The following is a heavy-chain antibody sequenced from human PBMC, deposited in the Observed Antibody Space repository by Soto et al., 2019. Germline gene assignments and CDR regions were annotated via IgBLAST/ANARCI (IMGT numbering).Heavy chain of an antibody. CDR1: GGSISSYY. CDR2: IHYSGST. Sequence: QVQLQESGPGLVKPSETVSLTCTVSGGSISSYYWSWIRQPPGKGLEWIGYIHYSGSTKYDPSLKSRVRISVDTSKNHFSLKLSSVTAADTAVYYCARRLVRGVIDYWGQGTLVTVSS. D-gene: IGHD3-10*01. J-gene: IGHJ4*02. CDR3: ARRLVRGVIDY. V-gene: IGHV4-59*08.